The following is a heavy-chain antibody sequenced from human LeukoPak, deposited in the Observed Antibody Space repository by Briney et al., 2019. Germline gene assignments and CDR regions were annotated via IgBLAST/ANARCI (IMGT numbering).Heavy chain of an antibody. CDR1: GFTFKNYA. Sequence: TGGSLRLSCAASGFTFKNYAMNWLRQAPGKGLEWVSAISGSGGNTYYAHSVKGRFTISRDNSKNTLYLQMNSLRAEDTAVYYCARGDPHGYWGQGTLVTVSS. CDR3: ARGDPHGY. D-gene: IGHD3-16*01. J-gene: IGHJ4*02. CDR2: ISGSGGNT. V-gene: IGHV3-23*01.